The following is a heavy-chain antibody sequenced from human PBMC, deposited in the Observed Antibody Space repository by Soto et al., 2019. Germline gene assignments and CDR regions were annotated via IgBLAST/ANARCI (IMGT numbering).Heavy chain of an antibody. D-gene: IGHD1-7*01. J-gene: IGHJ6*02. V-gene: IGHV3-30*18. CDR2: ISYDGSNK. CDR3: AKERLIGITGTTRHYYYYGMDV. CDR1: GFTFSSYG. Sequence: GGSLRLSCAASGFTFSSYGMHWVRQAPGKGLEWVAVISYDGSNKYYADSVKGRFTISRDNSKNTLYLQMNSLRAEETAVYYCAKERLIGITGTTRHYYYYGMDVWGQGTTVTVSS.